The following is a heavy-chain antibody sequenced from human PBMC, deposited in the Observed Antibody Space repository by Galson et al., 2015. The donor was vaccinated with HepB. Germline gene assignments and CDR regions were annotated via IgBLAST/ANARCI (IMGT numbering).Heavy chain of an antibody. Sequence: SVKVSCKASGGTFSGYVIHWVRQAPGQGLEWMGRIIPSFDRTNNAQKFEGRVTITADKSTNTVYLELSSLTSEDTAVYYCASLTTATNGIDPWGQGTLVTVSS. D-gene: IGHD4-17*01. V-gene: IGHV1-69*04. J-gene: IGHJ5*02. CDR2: IIPSFDRT. CDR3: ASLTTATNGIDP. CDR1: GGTFSGYV.